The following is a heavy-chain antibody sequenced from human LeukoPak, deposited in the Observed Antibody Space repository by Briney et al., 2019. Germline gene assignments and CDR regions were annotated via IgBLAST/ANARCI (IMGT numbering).Heavy chain of an antibody. CDR1: GFTFSSYS. V-gene: IGHV3-21*01. Sequence: GGSLRLSCAASGFTFSSYSMNWVRQAPGKGLEWVSSISSSSSYIYYADSVKGRFTIYRDNAKNSLYLQMNSLRAEDTAVYYCARDRGPGTYAFDIWGQGTMVTVSS. CDR3: ARDRGPGTYAFDI. CDR2: ISSSSSYI. J-gene: IGHJ3*02. D-gene: IGHD3-10*01.